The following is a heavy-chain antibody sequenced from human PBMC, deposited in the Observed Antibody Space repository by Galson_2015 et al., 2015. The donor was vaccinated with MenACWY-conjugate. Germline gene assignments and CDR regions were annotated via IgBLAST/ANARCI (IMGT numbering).Heavy chain of an antibody. Sequence: SLRLSCAASGFTFSRYWMHWVRQSPGKGLVWVSRINSDGSAAGYADSVKGRFTISRDNAKNTLYLQMNSLRAEDTAVYYCATYCSSPSCYANGAYWGQGTLVTVSS. CDR3: ATYCSSPSCYANGAY. V-gene: IGHV3-74*01. CDR1: GFTFSRYW. CDR2: INSDGSAA. D-gene: IGHD2-2*01. J-gene: IGHJ4*02.